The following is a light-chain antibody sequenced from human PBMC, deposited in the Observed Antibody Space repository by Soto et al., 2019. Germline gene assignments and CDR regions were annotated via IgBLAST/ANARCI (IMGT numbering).Light chain of an antibody. J-gene: IGKJ4*01. CDR3: QQYNNWPLT. Sequence: EIVMTQSPATLSVSPGERATLSCRASQSVNSNLAWYQQRPGQAPRLLIYDASTRATGIPARFSGSGSGTEFTLTISSLQSEDFAVYYCQQYNNWPLTFVGGTKVEIK. CDR1: QSVNSN. CDR2: DAS. V-gene: IGKV3-15*01.